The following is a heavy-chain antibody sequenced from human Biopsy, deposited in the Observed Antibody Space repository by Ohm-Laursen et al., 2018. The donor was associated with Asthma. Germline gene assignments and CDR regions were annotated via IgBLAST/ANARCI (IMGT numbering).Heavy chain of an antibody. V-gene: IGHV4-39*01. J-gene: IGHJ4*02. Sequence: PGTLSLTWPVSGGSISSSSYYWGWIRRPPGKGLEFIGTIYYSGSTYYNPSLKSRVTLSVDASKNQFSLKLTSVTAADTAVYYCVSPPGYWGQGTRVTASS. CDR1: GGSISSSSYY. CDR2: IYYSGST. CDR3: VSPPGY.